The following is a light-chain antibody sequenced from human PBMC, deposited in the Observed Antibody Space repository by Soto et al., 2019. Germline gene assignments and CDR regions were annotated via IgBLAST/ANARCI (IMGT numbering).Light chain of an antibody. Sequence: DIQMTQSPSTLSASVGDRVTINCRASQSISSWLAWYQQKPGKAPKLLIYDASSLESGVPSRFSGSGSGTEFTLTISSLQPDDFATYYCQQYNSDWTFGQGTKVDIK. J-gene: IGKJ1*01. CDR2: DAS. CDR1: QSISSW. CDR3: QQYNSDWT. V-gene: IGKV1-5*01.